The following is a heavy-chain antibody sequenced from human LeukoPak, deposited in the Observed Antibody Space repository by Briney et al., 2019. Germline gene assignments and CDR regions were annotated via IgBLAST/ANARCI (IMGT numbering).Heavy chain of an antibody. CDR2: IYHSGST. CDR3: ARDVWVIAAAAGYYYYGMDV. J-gene: IGHJ6*02. V-gene: IGHV4-30-2*01. Sequence: SQTLSLTCAVSGGSISSGGYSWSWIRQPPGTGLEWIGYIYHSGSTYYNPSLKSRVTISVDRSKNQFSLKLSSVTAADTAVYYCARDVWVIAAAAGYYYYGMDVWGQGTTVTVSS. D-gene: IGHD6-13*01. CDR1: GGSISSGGYS.